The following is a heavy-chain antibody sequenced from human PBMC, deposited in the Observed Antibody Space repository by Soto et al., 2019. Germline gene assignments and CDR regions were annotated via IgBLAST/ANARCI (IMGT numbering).Heavy chain of an antibody. J-gene: IGHJ6*02. V-gene: IGHV4-30-4*01. CDR2: IYYSGTT. CDR3: ARALIQIWTHYYYGMDV. D-gene: IGHD5-18*01. CDR1: GGSISSGDYY. Sequence: SSETLSLTXTVSGGSISSGDYYWSWIRQPPGKGLEWIGYIYYSGTTHYNPSLKSRVTISVDTSKNQFSLKVSSVTAADTAVYYCARALIQIWTHYYYGMDVWGQGTTVTVSS.